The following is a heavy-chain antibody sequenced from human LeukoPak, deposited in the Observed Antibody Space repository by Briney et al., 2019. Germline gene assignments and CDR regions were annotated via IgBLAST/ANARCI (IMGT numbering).Heavy chain of an antibody. CDR3: TTDLTSFDY. J-gene: IGHJ4*02. D-gene: IGHD2-2*01. CDR2: ILSKADGGTT. Sequence: PGGSLRLSCTASGGFTFSNVWMNWVRQAPGGGLEWVGRILSKADGGTTDYAAPVKGRFTISRDDSKNTLYLQMNSLKTEDTAVYYCTTDLTSFDYWGQGTLVTVSS. CDR1: GGFTFSNVW. V-gene: IGHV3-15*07.